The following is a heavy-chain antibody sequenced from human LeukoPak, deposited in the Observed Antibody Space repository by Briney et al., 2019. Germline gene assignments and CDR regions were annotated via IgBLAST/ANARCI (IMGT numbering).Heavy chain of an antibody. CDR3: ARDYCSSTSCLFDY. Sequence: ASVKVSCKASGYTFTDHYIHWVRQAPGQGLEWMGRINPNSGDTNYAQKFQGRVTMTRDTSISTAYMELSRLRSDDTAVYYCARDYCSSTSCLFDYWGQGTLVTVSS. J-gene: IGHJ4*02. CDR1: GYTFTDHY. CDR2: INPNSGDT. D-gene: IGHD2-2*01. V-gene: IGHV1-2*06.